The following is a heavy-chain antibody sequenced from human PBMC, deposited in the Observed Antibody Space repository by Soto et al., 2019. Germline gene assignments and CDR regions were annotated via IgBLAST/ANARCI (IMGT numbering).Heavy chain of an antibody. CDR1: GFTFSDNY. D-gene: IGHD5-18*01. J-gene: IGHJ4*02. V-gene: IGHV3-11*06. Sequence: SLRLSCAASGFTFSDNYMSWTRQSPVKGLELVSHISSTSSYSNHADSVKGRFTTSRDNAKNSLYLHMNGPRAEDTAVYYCAGGGYNYGRHEYLGRGTLVNVSS. CDR2: ISSTSSYS. CDR3: AGGGYNYGRHEY.